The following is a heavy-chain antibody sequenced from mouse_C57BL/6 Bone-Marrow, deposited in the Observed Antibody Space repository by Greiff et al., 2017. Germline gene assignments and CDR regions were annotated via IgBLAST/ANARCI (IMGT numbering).Heavy chain of an antibody. J-gene: IGHJ3*01. CDR1: GFTFSSYG. V-gene: IGHV5-6*01. D-gene: IGHD1-1*01. CDR3: ARHSITTVWDWFAY. Sequence: EVKVVESGGDLVKPGGSLKLSCAASGFTFSSYGMSWVRQTPDKRLEWVATISSGGSYTYYPDSVKGRFTISRDNAKNTLYLQMSSLKSEDTAMYYCARHSITTVWDWFAYWGQGTLVTVSA. CDR2: ISSGGSYT.